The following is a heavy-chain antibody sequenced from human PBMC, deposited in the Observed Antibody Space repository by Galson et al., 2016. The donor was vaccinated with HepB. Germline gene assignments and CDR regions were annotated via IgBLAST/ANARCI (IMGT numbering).Heavy chain of an antibody. Sequence: SETLSLTCTVSGGSINTDGSNNIYYWSWIRQSAGKGLEWIGRLYATGSTVYNPSLKSRVTMSLDTSTKNVSLILTSVTVADTAVYYCASSGHTSGWPLYYYFLDVWGKGTAVTVSS. D-gene: IGHD6-19*01. V-gene: IGHV4-4*07. CDR3: ASSGHTSGWPLYYYFLDV. J-gene: IGHJ6*03. CDR1: GGSINTDGSNNIYY. CDR2: LYATGST.